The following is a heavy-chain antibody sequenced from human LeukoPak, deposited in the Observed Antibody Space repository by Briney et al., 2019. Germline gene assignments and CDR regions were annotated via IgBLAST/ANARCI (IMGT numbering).Heavy chain of an antibody. CDR3: ARQRGSGCLDY. CDR1: RFTLSNYW. D-gene: IGHD6-19*01. CDR2: IKQDGSET. Sequence: GGSLRLSCAASRFTLSNYWMSWVRQAPGKGLEWVANIKQDGSETYYVDSVKGRFTISRDNAKNSLSLQMNSLRAEDTAVYYCARQRGSGCLDYRGQGTLVTVPS. V-gene: IGHV3-7*01. J-gene: IGHJ4*02.